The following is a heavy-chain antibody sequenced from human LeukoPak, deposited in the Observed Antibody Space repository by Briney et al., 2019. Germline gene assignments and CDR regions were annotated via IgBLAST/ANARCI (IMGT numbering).Heavy chain of an antibody. Sequence: GGSLRLSCAVSGITLSNFGMAWVRQAPGKGLEWVSAITGTSDRTYYADSVKGRFTISRDNSKNTLYLQMNSLRAEDTAVYYCASMRGYFEYWVQGTLVSVSS. CDR1: GITLSNFG. CDR3: ASMRGYFEY. V-gene: IGHV3-23*01. J-gene: IGHJ4*02. CDR2: ITGTSDRT.